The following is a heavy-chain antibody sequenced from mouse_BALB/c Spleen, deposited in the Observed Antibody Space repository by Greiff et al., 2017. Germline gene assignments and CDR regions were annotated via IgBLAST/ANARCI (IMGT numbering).Heavy chain of an antibody. CDR3: ARTLTGTGFAY. CDR2: IYWDDDK. Sequence: QVTLKESGPGILQPSQTLSLTCSFSGFSLSTSGMGVSWIRQPSGKGLEWLAHIYWDDDKRYNPSLKSRLTISKDTSSNQVFLKITSVDTADTATYYCARTLTGTGFAYWGQGTLVTVSA. CDR1: GFSLSTSGMG. J-gene: IGHJ3*01. D-gene: IGHD4-1*01. V-gene: IGHV8-12*01.